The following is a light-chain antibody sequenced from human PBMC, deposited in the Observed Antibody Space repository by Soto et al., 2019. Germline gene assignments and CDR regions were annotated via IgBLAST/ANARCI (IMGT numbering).Light chain of an antibody. J-gene: IGKJ5*01. CDR3: QQLSTYPIT. Sequence: DIQLTQSPSFLSASVGDRVTITCRASQGISSYLAWYQQKPGKAPNLLIYGASTLHSGVPSRFSGSGSGTEFTLTISSLQPEDFATYYCQQLSTYPITFGQGTRLEIK. CDR2: GAS. CDR1: QGISSY. V-gene: IGKV1-9*01.